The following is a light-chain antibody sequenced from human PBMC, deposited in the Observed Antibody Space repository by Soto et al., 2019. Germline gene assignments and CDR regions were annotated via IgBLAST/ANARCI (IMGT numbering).Light chain of an antibody. V-gene: IGKV3D-15*01. CDR3: QQLNSYPSIT. J-gene: IGKJ5*01. CDR2: GAS. CDR1: QTVSNY. Sequence: IVMTQSAATLTWSPGERATLSYRGSQTVSNYLAWYQQKPGQAPRLLIYGASNRATGIPDRFSGSGSGTEFTLTISSLQPEDFATYYCQQLNSYPSITFGQGTRLEIK.